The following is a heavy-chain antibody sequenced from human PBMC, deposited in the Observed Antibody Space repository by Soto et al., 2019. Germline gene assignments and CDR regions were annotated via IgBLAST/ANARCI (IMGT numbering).Heavy chain of an antibody. V-gene: IGHV3-23*01. Sequence: QLLESGGGLVQPGGSLRLSCAASGFTFSNYAMNWVRQAPGKGLEWVSTITYSGDDTHYTDSVRGRFTISRDNSKNTLYLQMHSLRAYDTAVYYCANDDSTGYNPSLDYWGQGSLVTVSS. CDR3: ANDDSTGYNPSLDY. CDR2: ITYSGDDT. J-gene: IGHJ4*02. CDR1: GFTFSNYA. D-gene: IGHD3-22*01.